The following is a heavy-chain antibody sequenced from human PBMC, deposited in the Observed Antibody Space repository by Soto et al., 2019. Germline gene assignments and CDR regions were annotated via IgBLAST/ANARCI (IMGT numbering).Heavy chain of an antibody. D-gene: IGHD6-13*01. J-gene: IGHJ4*02. CDR3: ARGAAAGADY. Sequence: QVQLVQSGAEVKKPGSSVKVSCKASGGTFSSYTISWVRQAPGQGLEWMGRIIPILGIAKYAQKFQGRVTITANKSTSTAYMELSSLRSEDTAVYYCARGAAAGADYWGQGTLVTVSS. CDR2: IIPILGIA. V-gene: IGHV1-69*02. CDR1: GGTFSSYT.